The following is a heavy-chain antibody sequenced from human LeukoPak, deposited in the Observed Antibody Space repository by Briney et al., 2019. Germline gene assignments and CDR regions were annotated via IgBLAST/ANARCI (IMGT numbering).Heavy chain of an antibody. J-gene: IGHJ3*02. V-gene: IGHV3-74*01. CDR2: INSDGSST. Sequence: GGSLRLSCAASGFTFSSYWMHWVRQAPGKGLVWVSRINSDGSSTSYADSVKGRFTISRDNAKNTLYLQMNSLRAEDTAVYYCARGFEWPDAFDIWGQGTMVTVSS. D-gene: IGHD3-9*01. CDR1: GFTFSSYW. CDR3: ARGFEWPDAFDI.